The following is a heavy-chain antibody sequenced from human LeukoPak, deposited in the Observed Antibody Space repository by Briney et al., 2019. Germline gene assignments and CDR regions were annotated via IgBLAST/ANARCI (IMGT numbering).Heavy chain of an antibody. J-gene: IGHJ5*02. CDR2: ISSSSSYI. Sequence: PGGSLRLSCAASGFTFSSYSMNWVRQAPGKGLEWVSSISSSSSYIYYADSVKGRFTISRDNAKNSLYLQMNSLRAEDTAVYYCASGGYCSSTSCYHGWFDPWGQGTLVTVSS. D-gene: IGHD2-2*01. CDR1: GFTFSSYS. CDR3: ASGGYCSSTSCYHGWFDP. V-gene: IGHV3-21*01.